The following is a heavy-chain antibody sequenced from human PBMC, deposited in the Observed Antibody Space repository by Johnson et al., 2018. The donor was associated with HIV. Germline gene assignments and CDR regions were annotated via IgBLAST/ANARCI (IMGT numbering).Heavy chain of an antibody. D-gene: IGHD1-26*01. CDR1: GFTFSSYG. Sequence: VQLVESGGGVVQPGRSLRLSCAASGFTFSSYGMHWVRQAPGKGLEWVAVIWYDGSNKYYADSVKGRFTISRDNSKNTLYLQMNSLRAEDTAVYYCAKDFWPVGARGAVDIWGQGTMVTVSA. V-gene: IGHV3-33*06. J-gene: IGHJ3*02. CDR3: AKDFWPVGARGAVDI. CDR2: IWYDGSNK.